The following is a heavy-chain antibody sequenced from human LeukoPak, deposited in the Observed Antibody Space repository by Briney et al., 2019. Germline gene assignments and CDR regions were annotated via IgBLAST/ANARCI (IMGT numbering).Heavy chain of an antibody. J-gene: IGHJ3*02. CDR3: ASGSYGSGAFDI. Sequence: SVKVSCKASGYTFTSYYMHWVRQAPGQGLEWMGRIIPIFGTANYAQKFQGRVTITTDESTSTAYMELSSLRSEDTAVYYCASGSYGSGAFDIWGQGTMVTVSS. CDR1: GYTFTSYY. CDR2: IIPIFGTA. V-gene: IGHV1-69*05. D-gene: IGHD1-26*01.